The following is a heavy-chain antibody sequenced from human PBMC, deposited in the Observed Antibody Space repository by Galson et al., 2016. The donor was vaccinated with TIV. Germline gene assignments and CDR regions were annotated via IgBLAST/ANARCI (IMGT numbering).Heavy chain of an antibody. D-gene: IGHD1-14*01. CDR1: GFAFSNYW. V-gene: IGHV3-7*01. Sequence: SLRLSCAASGFAFSNYWMSWVRQAPGKGLEWVANIQDDGSDNNYVDSVWGRFTISRDNAKNSLFLLINSLRVEDTAVYYCARERPGGTTDLDCWGQGTLVTVSS. CDR3: ARERPGGTTDLDC. J-gene: IGHJ4*02. CDR2: IQDDGSDN.